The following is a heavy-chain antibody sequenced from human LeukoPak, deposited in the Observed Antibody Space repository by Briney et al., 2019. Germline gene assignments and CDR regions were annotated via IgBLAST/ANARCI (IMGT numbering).Heavy chain of an antibody. J-gene: IGHJ6*02. CDR3: ARDRLWFGPYYYYGMDV. Sequence: PGGSLRLSCAASGFTFSSYAMHWVRQAPGKGLEWVAVISYDGSNKYYADSVKGRFTISRDNSKNTLYLQMNSLRAEDTAVYYCARDRLWFGPYYYYGMDVWGQGTTVTVSS. D-gene: IGHD3-10*01. V-gene: IGHV3-30-3*01. CDR2: ISYDGSNK. CDR1: GFTFSSYA.